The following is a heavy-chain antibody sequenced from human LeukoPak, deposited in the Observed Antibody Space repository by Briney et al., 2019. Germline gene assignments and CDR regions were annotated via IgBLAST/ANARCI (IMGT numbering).Heavy chain of an antibody. D-gene: IGHD7-27*01. J-gene: IGHJ4*02. V-gene: IGHV3-48*01. CDR2: IDKTSTNI. CDR3: ARESYWGSSAKGFDY. CDR1: GFIFTDYS. Sequence: PGGSLRLSCAASGFIFTDYSINWVRKAPGKGLERISYIDKTSTNIYYADSVKGRFTISRDNAKHSLYLQMNSLRAEDTAVYYCARESYWGSSAKGFDYWGQGTLVTVSS.